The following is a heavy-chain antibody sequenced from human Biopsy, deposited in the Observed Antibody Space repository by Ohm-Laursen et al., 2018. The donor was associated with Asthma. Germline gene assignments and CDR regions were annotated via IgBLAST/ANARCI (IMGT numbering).Heavy chain of an antibody. V-gene: IGHV3-23*01. CDR2: ISASGVRT. CDR1: GFAFNNSS. CDR3: AKITTDRQKANNWFDP. J-gene: IGHJ5*02. D-gene: IGHD3-22*01. Sequence: SLRLSCSASGFAFNNSSMTWVRQAPGKGLEWVSSISASGVRTFYADSVKGRFTVSRDSSRNTLYLQLSTLRVEDTAVYFCAKITTDRQKANNWFDPWGRGTLATVSS.